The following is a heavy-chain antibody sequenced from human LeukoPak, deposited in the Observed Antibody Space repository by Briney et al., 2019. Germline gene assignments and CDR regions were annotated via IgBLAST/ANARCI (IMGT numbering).Heavy chain of an antibody. V-gene: IGHV1-8*03. Sequence: ASVKVSCKASGYTFTSYDINWVRQATGQGLEWMGWMNPNSGNTGYAQKFQGRVTITRNTSISTAYMELSSLRSDDTAVYYCARDKAVAGRYNWFDPWGQGTLVTVSS. CDR1: GYTFTSYD. D-gene: IGHD6-19*01. J-gene: IGHJ5*02. CDR3: ARDKAVAGRYNWFDP. CDR2: MNPNSGNT.